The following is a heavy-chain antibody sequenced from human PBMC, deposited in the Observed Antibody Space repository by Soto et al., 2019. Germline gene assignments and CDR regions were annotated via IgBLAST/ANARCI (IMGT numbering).Heavy chain of an antibody. Sequence: QVQLVQSGAEVKKPGSSVKVSCKASGGTFSSYTISWVRQAPGQGLEWMGRIIPILGIANYAQKFQGRVXIXEXXSTSTAYMELSSLRSEDTAVYYCAGDAAGTIIWSIWGQGTMVTVSS. V-gene: IGHV1-69*02. CDR2: IIPILGIA. CDR1: GGTFSSYT. D-gene: IGHD6-13*01. J-gene: IGHJ3*02. CDR3: AGDAAGTIIWSI.